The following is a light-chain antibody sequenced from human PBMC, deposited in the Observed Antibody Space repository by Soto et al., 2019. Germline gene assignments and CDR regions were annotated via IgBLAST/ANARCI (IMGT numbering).Light chain of an antibody. CDR1: SSNIGAGYD. J-gene: IGLJ1*01. CDR3: QSYDSTLSARYV. Sequence: QSVLTQPPSVSGAPGQRVTISCTGSSSNIGAGYDVHWYQQLPGTAPKLLIYGNSNRPSGVPDRFSGSKSATSASLAITGLQAEDEGDYYCQSYDSTLSARYVFGTGTKVTV. V-gene: IGLV1-40*01. CDR2: GNS.